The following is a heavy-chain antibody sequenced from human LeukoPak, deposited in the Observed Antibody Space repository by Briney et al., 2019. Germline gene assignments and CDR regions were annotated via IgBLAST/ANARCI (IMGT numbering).Heavy chain of an antibody. CDR2: INQDGSVK. J-gene: IGHJ5*01. Sequence: GGSLRLSCAASGFTFSRNWMSWVRQAPGKGLEWVANINQDGSVKYYVDSVEGRFTISRDNAKNSLYLQMNSLRAEDTAVYYCAKDAQRGFDYSNSLESWGQGTPVTVST. CDR1: GFTFSRNW. CDR3: AKDAQRGFDYSNSLES. V-gene: IGHV3-7*01. D-gene: IGHD4-11*01.